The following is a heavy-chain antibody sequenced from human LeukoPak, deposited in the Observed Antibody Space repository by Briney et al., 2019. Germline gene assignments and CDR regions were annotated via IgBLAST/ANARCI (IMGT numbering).Heavy chain of an antibody. J-gene: IGHJ4*02. CDR1: GFTFSSYA. CDR2: ISSNGGST. Sequence: PGGSLRLSCAASGFTFSSYAMHWVRQASGKGLEYVSAISSNGGSTYYADSVKGRFTISRDNSKNTLYLQMGSLRAEDMAVYYCARSYASSGLKNWGQGTLVTVSS. D-gene: IGHD3-22*01. CDR3: ARSYASSGLKN. V-gene: IGHV3-64*02.